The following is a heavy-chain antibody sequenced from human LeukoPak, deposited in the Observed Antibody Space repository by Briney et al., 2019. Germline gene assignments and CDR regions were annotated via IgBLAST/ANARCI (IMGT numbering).Heavy chain of an antibody. D-gene: IGHD6-13*01. J-gene: IGHJ6*03. V-gene: IGHV3-9*01. CDR1: GFTFDDFA. CDR3: ARSANGPESSSWYFQGYYYYYMDV. Sequence: PGGSLRLSCVASGFTFDDFAMHWVRQAPGKGLEWVSGISWNSGRVVYADSVKGRFTISRDNAKNSLYLQMNSLRAEDTALYYCARSANGPESSSWYFQGYYYYYMDVWGKGTTVTVSS. CDR2: ISWNSGRV.